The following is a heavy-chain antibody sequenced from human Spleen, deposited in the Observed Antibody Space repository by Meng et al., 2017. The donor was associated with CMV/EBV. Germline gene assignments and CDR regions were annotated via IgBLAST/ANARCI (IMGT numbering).Heavy chain of an antibody. CDR3: ARAPSYYDFWSGLY. J-gene: IGHJ4*02. CDR2: IYYSGST. D-gene: IGHD3-3*01. CDR1: GGSISSGDYY. V-gene: IGHV4-30-4*08. Sequence: QMQLQEAGPGLVKPSQTLSLTCPVSGGSISSGDYYWSWIRQPPGKGLEWIGYIYYSGSTYYNPSLKSRVTISVDTSKNQFSLKLSSVTAADTAVYYCARAPSYYDFWSGLYWGQGTLVTVSS.